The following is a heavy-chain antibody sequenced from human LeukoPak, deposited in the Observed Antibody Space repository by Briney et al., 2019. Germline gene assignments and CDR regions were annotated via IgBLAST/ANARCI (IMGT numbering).Heavy chain of an antibody. CDR2: IYYSGST. D-gene: IGHD3-22*01. CDR3: ARYQLPSTYYYDSSGYFFDY. Sequence: SETLSLTCTVSGGSISSYYWSWIRQPPGKGLEWIGYIYYSGSTNYNPSLKSRVTISVDTSKNQFSLKLSSVTAADTAVYYCARYQLPSTYYYDSSGYFFDYWGQGTLVTVYS. J-gene: IGHJ4*02. CDR1: GGSISSYY. V-gene: IGHV4-59*01.